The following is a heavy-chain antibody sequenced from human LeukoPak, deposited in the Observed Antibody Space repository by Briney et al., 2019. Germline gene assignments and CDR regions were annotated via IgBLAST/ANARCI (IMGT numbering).Heavy chain of an antibody. J-gene: IGHJ4*02. V-gene: IGHV1-2*02. CDR1: GYTFTDYY. D-gene: IGHD1-26*01. CDR2: INPNSGGT. Sequence: ASVKVSCKASGYTFTDYYIHWVRQAPGQGLEWMGWINPNSGGTNHAQKFQGRVTMTRDTSISTAYMDLSRLRSDDTAVYYCARRIVGALYYFDYWGQGTLVTVSS. CDR3: ARRIVGALYYFDY.